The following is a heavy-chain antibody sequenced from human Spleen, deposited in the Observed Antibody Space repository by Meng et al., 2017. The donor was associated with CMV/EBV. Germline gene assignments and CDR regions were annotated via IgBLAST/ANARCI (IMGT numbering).Heavy chain of an antibody. CDR3: ARGSEDY. J-gene: IGHJ4*02. CDR2: SNTGNTNT. Sequence: ASVKVSCKASGYTFTSYAMHWVRQAPGQRLERLGWSNTGNTNTKCSQGFQGRVTITRDTSASTAYMELSSLRSEDTAMYYCARGSEDYWGQGTLVTVSS. V-gene: IGHV1-3*04. CDR1: GYTFTSYA. D-gene: IGHD6-19*01.